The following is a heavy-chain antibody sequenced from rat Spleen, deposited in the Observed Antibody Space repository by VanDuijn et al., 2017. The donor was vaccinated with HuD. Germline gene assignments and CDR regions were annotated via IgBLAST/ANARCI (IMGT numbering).Heavy chain of an antibody. V-gene: IGHV5-29*01. CDR1: GFTFSDYF. Sequence: EVQLVESDGGLVQPGRSLKLSCAASGFTFSDYFMAWVRQAPTKGLEWVATTSYDGRRTYYRDSVKGRFTISRDNAKNTLYLQMDSLRSEDTATYYCAKDGNGGYSEPDYWGQGVMVTVSS. D-gene: IGHD1-11*01. CDR3: AKDGNGGYSEPDY. J-gene: IGHJ2*01. CDR2: TSYDGRRT.